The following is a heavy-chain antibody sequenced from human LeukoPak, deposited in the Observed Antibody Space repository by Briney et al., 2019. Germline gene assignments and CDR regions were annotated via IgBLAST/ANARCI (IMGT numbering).Heavy chain of an antibody. CDR2: ISGSGGST. J-gene: IGHJ5*02. CDR1: GFTFSSYA. CDR3: AKVKAGTGANWFDP. Sequence: GGSLRLSCAASGFTFSSYAMSWVRQAPGKGLEWVSAISGSGGSTYYADSVKGRFTISRDNSKNTLYLQMNGLRAEDTAVYYCAKVKAGTGANWFDPWGQGTLVTVSS. D-gene: IGHD6-19*01. V-gene: IGHV3-23*01.